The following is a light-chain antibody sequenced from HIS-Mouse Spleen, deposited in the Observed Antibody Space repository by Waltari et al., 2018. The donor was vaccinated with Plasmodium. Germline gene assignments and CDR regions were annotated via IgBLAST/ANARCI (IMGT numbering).Light chain of an antibody. J-gene: IGLJ2*01. CDR1: ISSIGSNT. V-gene: IGLV1-44*01. Sequence: QSVLTQPPSASGTPGQRVTISCSGSISSIGSNTVNWYQQLPGTAPKLRIYSNNQRPSGVPDRLSGSKSGTSASLAISGLQSEDEADYYCAAWDDSLNGVVFAGGTKLTVL. CDR2: SNN. CDR3: AAWDDSLNGVV.